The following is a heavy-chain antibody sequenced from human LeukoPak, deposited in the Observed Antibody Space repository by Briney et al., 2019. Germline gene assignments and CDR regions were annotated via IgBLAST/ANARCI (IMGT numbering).Heavy chain of an antibody. CDR3: AKDEPLSWGIAVAGKRYNWFDP. CDR1: GFTFSSYA. CDR2: INGSGGST. V-gene: IGHV3-23*01. Sequence: TGGSLRLSCAASGFTFSSYAMSWVRQAPGKGLEWVSAINGSGGSTYYADSVKGRFTISRDDSKNTLYLQMNSLRAEDTAVYYCAKDEPLSWGIAVAGKRYNWFDPWGQGTLVTVSS. J-gene: IGHJ5*02. D-gene: IGHD6-19*01.